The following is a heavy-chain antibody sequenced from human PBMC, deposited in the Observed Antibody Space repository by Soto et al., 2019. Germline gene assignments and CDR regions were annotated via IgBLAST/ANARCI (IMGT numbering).Heavy chain of an antibody. V-gene: IGHV1-69*13. J-gene: IGHJ4*02. D-gene: IGHD5-18*01. CDR2: IIPIVETP. CDR3: ARGRGYSYGPTHPPNFDY. CDR1: GGTFNSYD. Sequence: ASVKVSCKASGGTFNSYDINWVRQAPGQGLEWMGGIIPIVETPKYAQKFQGRVTITADESTNTVYMELSSLRSEDTAMYYCARGRGYSYGPTHPPNFDYWGQGTLVTVSS.